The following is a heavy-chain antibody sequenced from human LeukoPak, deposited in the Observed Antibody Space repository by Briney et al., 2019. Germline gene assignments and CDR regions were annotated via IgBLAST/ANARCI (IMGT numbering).Heavy chain of an antibody. Sequence: LGGSLRLSCAASGFTFSDYTMNWVRQAPGKGLEWVAFIWYDGTNKYYADSVKGRFTISRDNSKNTLSLQMNSLRAEDTAVFYCAKDRGGTNFDYWGQGTLVTVSS. CDR2: IWYDGTNK. CDR1: GFTFSDYT. CDR3: AKDRGGTNFDY. D-gene: IGHD1-1*01. J-gene: IGHJ4*02. V-gene: IGHV3-30*02.